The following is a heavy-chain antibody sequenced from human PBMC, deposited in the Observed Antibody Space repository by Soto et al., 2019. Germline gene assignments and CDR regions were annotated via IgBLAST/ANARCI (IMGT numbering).Heavy chain of an antibody. CDR3: ARDSRPLLWFGESYTYGMDV. V-gene: IGHV1-46*01. J-gene: IGHJ6*02. D-gene: IGHD3-10*01. CDR1: GYPFTSYY. Sequence: GSVEGSSKAPGYPFTSYYMHCVRQAPGQGLEWIGIINHIGGSTTYPEKFKVRVTMTRYTSTCTFYMDLSGLRSEDTAVYYCARDSRPLLWFGESYTYGMDVWGQGTTVTVSS. CDR2: INHIGGST.